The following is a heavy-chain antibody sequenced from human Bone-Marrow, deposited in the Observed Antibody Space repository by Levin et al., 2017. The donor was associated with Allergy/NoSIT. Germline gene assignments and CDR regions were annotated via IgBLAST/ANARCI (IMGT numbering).Heavy chain of an antibody. CDR2: IWYSGSRQ. Sequence: GGSLRLSCAASGFTFTSYGMHWVRQAPGKGLEWVAVIWYSGSRQYYGESVKGRFTISRDSSKNTLFLQMNNLTVEDTAVYFCARDIGYEATFYGLDVWGQGTTVAGSS. CDR1: GFTFTSYG. J-gene: IGHJ6*02. V-gene: IGHV3-33*01. CDR3: ARDIGYEATFYGLDV. D-gene: IGHD5-12*01.